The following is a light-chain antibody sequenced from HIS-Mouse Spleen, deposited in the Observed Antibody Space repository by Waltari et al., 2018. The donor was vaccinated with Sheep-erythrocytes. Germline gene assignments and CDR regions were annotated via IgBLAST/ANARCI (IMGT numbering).Light chain of an antibody. CDR2: DDS. CDR1: NIGSKS. Sequence: SYVLTQPPSVSVAPGKTARITCGGNNIGSKSVHWYQQKPGQAPVLVVYDDSDRPSGITERFSGSNCGNTATLTISRVEAGDEADYYCQVWKVFGGGTKLTVL. CDR3: QVWKV. V-gene: IGLV3-21*03. J-gene: IGLJ2*01.